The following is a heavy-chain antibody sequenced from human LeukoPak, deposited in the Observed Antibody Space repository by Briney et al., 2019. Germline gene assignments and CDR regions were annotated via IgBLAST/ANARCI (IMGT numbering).Heavy chain of an antibody. CDR1: GRFITGYY. CDR3: ATGRYYDNVWGSYRPSFDF. Sequence: PSETLSPTCPVSGRFITGYYWSWIRQPPGKGLEWIGYIDYSGSANYNPSLRSRVTISIDTSKNQFSLKLSSVTAADTAVYYCATGRYYDNVWGSYRPSFDFWGQGTLATVSS. CDR2: IDYSGSA. D-gene: IGHD3-16*02. J-gene: IGHJ4*02. V-gene: IGHV4-59*08.